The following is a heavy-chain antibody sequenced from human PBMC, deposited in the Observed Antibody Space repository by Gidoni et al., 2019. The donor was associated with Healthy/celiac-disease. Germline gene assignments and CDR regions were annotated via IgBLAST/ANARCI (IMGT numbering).Heavy chain of an antibody. D-gene: IGHD5-12*01. V-gene: IGHV3-7*04. CDR1: GFTFSSYW. J-gene: IGHJ4*02. CDR2: IKQDGSEK. Sequence: EVQLVESGGGLVQPGGSLRLSCAASGFTFSSYWMSWVRQAPGKGLEWVANIKQDGSEKYYVDSVKGRFTISRDNAKNSLYLQMNSLRAEDTAVYYCARDMFRGSGYDSLFDYWGQGTLVTVSS. CDR3: ARDMFRGSGYDSLFDY.